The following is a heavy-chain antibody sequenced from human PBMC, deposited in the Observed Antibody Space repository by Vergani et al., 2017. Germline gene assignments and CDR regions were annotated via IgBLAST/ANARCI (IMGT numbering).Heavy chain of an antibody. J-gene: IGHJ4*02. CDR3: AREGSRTTSGALDY. CDR2: IYYSGST. CDR1: GGSISSSSYY. V-gene: IGHV4-39*02. D-gene: IGHD1-1*01. Sequence: QLQLQESGPGLVKPSETLSLTCTVSGGSISSSSYYWGWIRQPPGKGLEWIGSIYYSGSTYYNPSLKSRVTISVDTSKNQFSLKLSSVTAADTAVYYCAREGSRTTSGALDYWGQGTLVTVSS.